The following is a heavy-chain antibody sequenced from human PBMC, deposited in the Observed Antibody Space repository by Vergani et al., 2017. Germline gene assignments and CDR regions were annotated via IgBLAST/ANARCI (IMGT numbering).Heavy chain of an antibody. J-gene: IGHJ3*02. D-gene: IGHD2-15*01. Sequence: EVQLVESGGGLVKPGGSLRLSCAASGFTFINVWMTWFRQAPGKGLEWVGRIKSRTDGGTTYYAAHVKGKFTISRDDSENTLYLQMNSLKTEDTAVDYCTTDNQKSRLGHCSVTNCYGGVFDRRGQGTVVTVSS. CDR3: TTDNQKSRLGHCSVTNCYGGVFDR. V-gene: IGHV3-15*01. CDR2: IKSRTDGGTT. CDR1: GFTFINVW.